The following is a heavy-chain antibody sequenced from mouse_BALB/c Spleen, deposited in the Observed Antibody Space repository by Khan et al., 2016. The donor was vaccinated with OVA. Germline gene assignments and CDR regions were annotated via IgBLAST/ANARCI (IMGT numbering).Heavy chain of an antibody. D-gene: IGHD2-3*01. CDR1: GFNIKDYY. Sequence: EVQLQQSGAELVRPGALVKLSCKASGFNIKDYYIHWVKQRPEQGLEWIGWIDPENGNTIYDPKFQGKARIAADTSSNTAYLQLSSLTSEDTAVYYCARDGYSPWFAYWGQGTLVTVSA. CDR2: IDPENGNT. CDR3: ARDGYSPWFAY. V-gene: IGHV14-1*02. J-gene: IGHJ3*01.